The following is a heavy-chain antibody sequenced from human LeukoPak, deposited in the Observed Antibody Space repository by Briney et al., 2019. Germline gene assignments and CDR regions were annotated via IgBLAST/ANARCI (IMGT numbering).Heavy chain of an antibody. CDR1: GYTFTGYY. J-gene: IGHJ5*02. CDR2: INPNSGGT. CDR3: ARDGGFVPAANNRFDP. Sequence: ASVKVSCKASGYTFTGYYMHWVRQAPGQGLEWMGWINPNSGGTNYARKFQGRVTMTRDTSISTAYMELSRLRSDDTAVYYCARDGGFVPAANNRFDPWGQGTLVTVSS. V-gene: IGHV1-2*02. D-gene: IGHD2-2*01.